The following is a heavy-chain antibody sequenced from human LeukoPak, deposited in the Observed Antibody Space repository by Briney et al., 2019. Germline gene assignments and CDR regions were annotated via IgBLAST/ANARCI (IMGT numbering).Heavy chain of an antibody. CDR3: AKIDWSSGF. J-gene: IGHJ4*02. V-gene: IGHV3-23*01. CDR2: IPASGGST. CDR1: GFSFSSNV. Sequence: GGSLRLSCAASGFSFSSNVMIWVRQAPGKGLEWVSSIPASGGSTYYADSVKGRFTISRDNSKNSLYLQMNSLRAEDTAVYFCAKIDWSSGFWGQGTLVAVSS. D-gene: IGHD3-9*01.